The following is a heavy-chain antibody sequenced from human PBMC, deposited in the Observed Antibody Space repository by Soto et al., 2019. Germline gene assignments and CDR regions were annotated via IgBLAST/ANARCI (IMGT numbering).Heavy chain of an antibody. CDR1: GFTFDDYA. CDR2: IGWHGVTL. CDR3: ARNSDSTGYYYYFDF. Sequence: EVQLVESGGGLVQPGRSLRLSCVASGFTFDDYAMHWVRQVPGKGLEWVSGIGWHGVTLAYVDSVKGRFTISRDNDKNTQSLQMSSLRAEDTALYFCARNSDSTGYYYYFDFWGRGTLVTVS. V-gene: IGHV3-9*01. J-gene: IGHJ4*02. D-gene: IGHD3-22*01.